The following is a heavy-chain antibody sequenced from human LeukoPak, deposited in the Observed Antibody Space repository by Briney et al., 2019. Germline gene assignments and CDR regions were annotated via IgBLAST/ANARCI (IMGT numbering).Heavy chain of an antibody. CDR1: GFTFSDHH. D-gene: IGHD3-22*01. Sequence: GGSLRLSCIVSGFTFSDHHMDWVRQAPGKGLEWVGRTENKNKRYTTEHAASVNGRFTISRDDSKNSVFLQLNSLKTEDTAVYYCARDLGVDYYDSSGTFDYWGQGTLVTVSS. CDR3: ARDLGVDYYDSSGTFDY. J-gene: IGHJ4*02. CDR2: TENKNKRYTT. V-gene: IGHV3-72*01.